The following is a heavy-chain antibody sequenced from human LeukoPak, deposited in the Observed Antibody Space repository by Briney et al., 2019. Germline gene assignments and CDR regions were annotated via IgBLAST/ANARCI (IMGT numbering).Heavy chain of an antibody. D-gene: IGHD6-6*01. CDR2: ISGYNGDT. V-gene: IGHV1-18*01. CDR1: GYRFTTYG. Sequence: ASVKVSCKASGYRFTTYGISWVRQAPGQGLEWMGWISGYNGDTNYAQKRQGRVTMTTDTSTSTAYMELRSLTSDDTAVYFCARGISSSSPFDYWGQGTLVTVSS. J-gene: IGHJ4*02. CDR3: ARGISSSSPFDY.